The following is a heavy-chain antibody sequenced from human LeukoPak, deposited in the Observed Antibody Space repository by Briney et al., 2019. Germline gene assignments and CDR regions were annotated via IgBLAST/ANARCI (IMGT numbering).Heavy chain of an antibody. V-gene: IGHV3-21*01. J-gene: IGHJ4*02. D-gene: IGHD3-22*01. Sequence: GGSLRLSCAASGFTFSSYAMSWVRQAPGKGLEWVSSISSSSSYIYYADSVKGRFTISRDNAKNSLYLQMNSLRAEDTAVYYCARGAGYYDSSGYPDYWGQGTLVTVSS. CDR1: GFTFSSYA. CDR3: ARGAGYYDSSGYPDY. CDR2: ISSSSSYI.